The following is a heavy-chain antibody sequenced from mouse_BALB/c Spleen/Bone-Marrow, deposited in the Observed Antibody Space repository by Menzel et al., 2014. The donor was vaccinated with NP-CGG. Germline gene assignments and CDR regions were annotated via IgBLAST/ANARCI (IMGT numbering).Heavy chain of an antibody. J-gene: IGHJ2*01. Sequence: VKLMESGAELVKPGASVKLSCKASGYTFTSYYMYWVKQRPGQGLEWIGEINPSNGGTNFNEKFKSKATLTADKSSSTAYMQLSSLTSEDSAVYYCTRWYYGNYFDYWGQGTTLTVSS. D-gene: IGHD2-1*01. V-gene: IGHV1S81*02. CDR2: INPSNGGT. CDR1: GYTFTSYY. CDR3: TRWYYGNYFDY.